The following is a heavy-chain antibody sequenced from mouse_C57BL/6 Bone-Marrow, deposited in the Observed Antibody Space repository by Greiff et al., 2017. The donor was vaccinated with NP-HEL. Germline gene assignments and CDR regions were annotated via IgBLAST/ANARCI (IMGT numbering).Heavy chain of an antibody. CDR3: ARDDYDYWYFDV. Sequence: QVQLQQSGAELVKPGASVKISCKASGYAFSSYWMNWVKQRPGKGLEWIGQIYPGDGDTNYNGKFKGKATLTADKSSSTAYMQLSSLTSEDSAVYFCARDDYDYWYFDVWGTGTTVTVSS. CDR1: GYAFSSYW. CDR2: IYPGDGDT. D-gene: IGHD2-4*01. V-gene: IGHV1-80*01. J-gene: IGHJ1*03.